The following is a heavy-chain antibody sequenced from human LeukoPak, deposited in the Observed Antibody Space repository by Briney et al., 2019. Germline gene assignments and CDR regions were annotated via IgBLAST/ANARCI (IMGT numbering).Heavy chain of an antibody. D-gene: IGHD6-19*01. V-gene: IGHV1-2*02. J-gene: IGHJ4*02. CDR2: INPNSGGT. CDR1: GYTFTGYY. CDR3: ARDLKMGYSSGSYSWGTGSSNDY. Sequence: ASVKVSCKASGYTFTGYYMHWVRQAPGQGLEWMGWINPNSGGTNYAQKFQGSVTMTRDTSISTAYMELSRLRSEDTAVYYCARDLKMGYSSGSYSWGTGSSNDYWGQGTLVTVSS.